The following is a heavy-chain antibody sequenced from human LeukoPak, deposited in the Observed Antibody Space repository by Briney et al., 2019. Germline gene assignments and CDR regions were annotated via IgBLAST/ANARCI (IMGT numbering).Heavy chain of an antibody. Sequence: GGSLRLSCAASGFTFSSYAMSWVRQAPGKGLEWVSAISGSGGSTYYADSVKGRFTISRDNSKNTLYLQMNSLRAEDTAVYYCAREPEGYSSGWSPFDYWGQGTLVTVSS. CDR2: ISGSGGST. D-gene: IGHD6-19*01. V-gene: IGHV3-23*01. J-gene: IGHJ4*02. CDR3: AREPEGYSSGWSPFDY. CDR1: GFTFSSYA.